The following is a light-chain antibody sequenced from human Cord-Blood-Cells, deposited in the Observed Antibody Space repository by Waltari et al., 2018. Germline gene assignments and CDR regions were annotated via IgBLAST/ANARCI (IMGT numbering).Light chain of an antibody. Sequence: QSALTQPPSASGSPGQSVTISCTGTSSDVGGYNYVSWYQQHPGKAPNLMIYEVSKRPSGVPDRFSGSQSGNTACLTVSGLQAEDEADYYCSSYAGSNNYVFGTGTKVTVL. J-gene: IGLJ1*01. CDR3: SSYAGSNNYV. CDR2: EVS. V-gene: IGLV2-8*01. CDR1: SSDVGGYNY.